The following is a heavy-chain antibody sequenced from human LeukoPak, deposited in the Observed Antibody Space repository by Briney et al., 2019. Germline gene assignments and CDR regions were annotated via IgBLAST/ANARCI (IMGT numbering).Heavy chain of an antibody. CDR3: ARQIGSSGWYGEAWFDP. CDR2: IYPGDSDT. V-gene: IGHV5-51*01. Sequence: PEESLKISCKGSGYSFTSYWIGWVRQMPGKGLEWMGIIYPGDSDTRYSPSFQGQVTISADKSISTAYLQWSSLKASDTAMYYCARQIGSSGWYGEAWFDPWGQGTLVTVSS. J-gene: IGHJ5*02. CDR1: GYSFTSYW. D-gene: IGHD6-19*01.